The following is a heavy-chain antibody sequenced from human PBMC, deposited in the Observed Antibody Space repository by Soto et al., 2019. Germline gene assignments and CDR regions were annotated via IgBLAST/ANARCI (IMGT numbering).Heavy chain of an antibody. J-gene: IGHJ4*02. CDR2: ITGSGSDT. Sequence: PEGSLRLSCAASGFTFYNYAMGWVRQAPGKGLEWVSAITGSGSDTYYVDSVKGRFTISRDNSENTLYLQMNSLRAEDTAIYYCAKLGSSSWSPHYYFDYWGQGTLVTVSS. CDR3: AKLGSSSWSPHYYFDY. CDR1: GFTFYNYA. D-gene: IGHD2-2*01. V-gene: IGHV3-23*01.